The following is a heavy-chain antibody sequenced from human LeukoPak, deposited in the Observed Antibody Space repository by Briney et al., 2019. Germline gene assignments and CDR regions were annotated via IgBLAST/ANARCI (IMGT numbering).Heavy chain of an antibody. CDR3: AADSCGGDCYPPDAFDI. J-gene: IGHJ3*02. CDR1: GYSFTNYW. D-gene: IGHD2-21*02. V-gene: IGHV5-51*01. CDR2: IYPSDSDT. Sequence: GESLKISCKGSGYSFTNYWIGWVRQMPGKGLEWLGIIYPSDSDTTYSPSFQGQVTISVDKSISTAYLQWSSLKASDTAMYYCAADSCGGDCYPPDAFDIWGQGTMVTVSS.